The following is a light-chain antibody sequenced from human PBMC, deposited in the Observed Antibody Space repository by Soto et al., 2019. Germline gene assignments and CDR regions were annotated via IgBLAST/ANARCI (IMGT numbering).Light chain of an antibody. CDR3: QQRSNWPST. CDR1: QSVSTY. V-gene: IGKV3-11*01. J-gene: IGKJ4*01. Sequence: EIVLTQSPVTLSLSPGERATLSCRASQSVSTYLAWYQQKPGRAPRLLIYDASSRATGIPARFSGSGSGTDFPLTISSLEPEDFAVYYCQQRSNWPSTFGGGTKVEIK. CDR2: DAS.